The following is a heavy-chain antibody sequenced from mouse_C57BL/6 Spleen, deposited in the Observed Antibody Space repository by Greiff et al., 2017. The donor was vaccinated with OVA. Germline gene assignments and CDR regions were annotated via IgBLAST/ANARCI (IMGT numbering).Heavy chain of an antibody. J-gene: IGHJ1*03. V-gene: IGHV1-26*01. CDR2: INPNNGGT. CDR3: ARLGGYYSYFDV. D-gene: IGHD1-1*02. CDR1: GYTFTDYY. Sequence: EVQLQQSGPELVKPGASVKISCKASGYTFTDYYMNWVKQSHGKSLEWIGDINPNNGGTSYNQKFKGKATLTVDKSSSTAYMELRSLTSEDSAVYYCARLGGYYSYFDVWGTGTTVTVSS.